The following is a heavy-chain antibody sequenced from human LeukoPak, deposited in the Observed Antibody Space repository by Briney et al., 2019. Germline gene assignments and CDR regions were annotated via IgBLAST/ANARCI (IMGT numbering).Heavy chain of an antibody. Sequence: GGSLRLSCAASGFTFSNAWMNWVRQAPGKGLERVGRIKSKTDGGTTDHAAPVKGRFTISRDDSKNTLYLQMNSLKTEDTAVYYCTTAGILLWFGEPPGYYYGMDVWGQGTTVTVSS. CDR2: IKSKTDGGTT. CDR1: GFTFSNAW. CDR3: TTAGILLWFGEPPGYYYGMDV. J-gene: IGHJ6*02. V-gene: IGHV3-15*07. D-gene: IGHD3-10*01.